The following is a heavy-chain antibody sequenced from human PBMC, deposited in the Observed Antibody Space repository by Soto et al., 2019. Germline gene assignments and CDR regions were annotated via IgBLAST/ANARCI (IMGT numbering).Heavy chain of an antibody. J-gene: IGHJ4*02. CDR2: ISGSGGTT. CDR1: GFTFSSYA. CDR3: AKDTGVSDFWSGSTFDY. D-gene: IGHD3-3*01. V-gene: IGHV3-23*01. Sequence: GGSLRLSCAASGFTFSSYAMSWVRLTPGKRLEWVSSISGSGGTTYYADSVKGRFTISRDNSKNTLYLQMNSLRAEDTAVYYCAKDTGVSDFWSGSTFDYWGQGTLVTVSS.